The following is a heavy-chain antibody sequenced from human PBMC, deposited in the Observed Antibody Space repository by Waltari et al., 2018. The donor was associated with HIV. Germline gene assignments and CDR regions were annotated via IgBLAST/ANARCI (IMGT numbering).Heavy chain of an antibody. Sequence: QLQLQESGPGLVKPSETLSLTCTVSGGSISSSSYYWGWIRQPPGKGLEWIGSIYYSGSTYYNPSLKSRVTISVDTSKNQFSLKLSSVTAADTAVYYCARVATSGVGATDYWGQGTLVTVSS. V-gene: IGHV4-39*07. CDR1: GGSISSSSYY. J-gene: IGHJ4*02. CDR3: ARVATSGVGATDY. CDR2: IYYSGST. D-gene: IGHD1-26*01.